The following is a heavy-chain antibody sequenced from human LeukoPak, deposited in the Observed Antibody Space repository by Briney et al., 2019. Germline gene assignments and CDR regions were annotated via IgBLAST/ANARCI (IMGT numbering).Heavy chain of an antibody. V-gene: IGHV4-61*05. J-gene: IGHJ6*03. CDR1: GGSISSSSYY. CDR2: IHTSGST. Sequence: SETLSLTCTVSGGSISSSSYYWGWIRQPPGKGLEWIGQIHTSGSTNYNPSLKSRVAMSVDTSKNQFSLELSSVTAADTAVYYCANKVGATPSYYYYYMDVWGKGTTVTVSS. CDR3: ANKVGATPSYYYYYMDV. D-gene: IGHD1-26*01.